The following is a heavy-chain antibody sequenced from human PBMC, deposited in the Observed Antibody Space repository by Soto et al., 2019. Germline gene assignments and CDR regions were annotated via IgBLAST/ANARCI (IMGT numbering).Heavy chain of an antibody. J-gene: IGHJ5*02. D-gene: IGHD6-13*01. CDR1: GFTFSNYA. CDR2: ISGSGGST. Sequence: EVQLLESGGGLVQPGGSLRLSCAASGFTFSNYAMTWVRQAPGRGLDWVSLISGSGGSTYYADSVKGRFTISRDNSKNTLYLQMNSLRAEDTAVYYCAKIAAAFWFDPWGQGTLVTVSS. V-gene: IGHV3-23*01. CDR3: AKIAAAFWFDP.